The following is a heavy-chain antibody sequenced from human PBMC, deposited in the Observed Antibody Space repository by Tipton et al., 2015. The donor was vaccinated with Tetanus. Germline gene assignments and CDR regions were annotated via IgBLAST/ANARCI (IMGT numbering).Heavy chain of an antibody. CDR2: ISHSGSS. CDR3: ARHLTYTYTSRYFDY. V-gene: IGHV4-34*01. D-gene: IGHD5-18*01. Sequence: TLSLTCTVSGGSFSLYYWNWVRQSPGKGLEWIGEISHSGSSSYSPSLKSRGTISVDTSKNQFSLRLRSVAAADTAVYYCARHLTYTYTSRYFDYWGLGTLVTVSS. J-gene: IGHJ4*02. CDR1: GGSFSLYY.